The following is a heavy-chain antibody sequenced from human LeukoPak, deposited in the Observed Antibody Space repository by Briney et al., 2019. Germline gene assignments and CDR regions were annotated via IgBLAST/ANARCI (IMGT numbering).Heavy chain of an antibody. CDR1: GFTFSSYS. V-gene: IGHV3-48*01. CDR3: ARVNGVPPLLYMDV. CDR2: ISSSSSTI. J-gene: IGHJ6*03. Sequence: QPGGSLRPSCAASGFTFSSYSMNWVRQAPGKGLEWVSYISSSSSTIYYADSVKGRFTISRDNAKNSLYLQMNSLRAEDTAVYYCARVNGVPPLLYMDVWGKGTTVTVSS. D-gene: IGHD2-8*01.